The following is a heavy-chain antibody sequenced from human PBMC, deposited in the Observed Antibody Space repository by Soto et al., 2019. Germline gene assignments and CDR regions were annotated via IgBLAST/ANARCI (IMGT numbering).Heavy chain of an antibody. CDR2: IYYSGST. J-gene: IGHJ4*02. D-gene: IGHD6-13*01. CDR1: GGSMSSEGYY. V-gene: IGHV4-61*08. CDR3: ARSTRGSSWYTY. Sequence: PSETLSLTCTVSGGSMSSEGYYWSWIRQPPGKGLEWIGYIYYSGSTNYNPSLKSRVTISVDTSKNQFSLKLSSVTAADTGVYYCARSTRGSSWYTYWGQGTLVTVSS.